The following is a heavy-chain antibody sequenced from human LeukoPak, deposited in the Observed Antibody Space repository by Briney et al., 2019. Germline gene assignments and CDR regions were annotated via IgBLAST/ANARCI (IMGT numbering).Heavy chain of an antibody. Sequence: SETLSLTCAVYGGSLSGYYWSWIRQPPGKGLEWIGEINHSGSTNYNPSLKSRVTISVDTSKNQFSLKLSSVTAADTAVYYCARGRGRDGYNPRSRSFDYWGQGTLVTVSS. CDR3: ARGRGRDGYNPRSRSFDY. V-gene: IGHV4-34*01. CDR1: GGSLSGYY. J-gene: IGHJ4*02. D-gene: IGHD5-24*01. CDR2: INHSGST.